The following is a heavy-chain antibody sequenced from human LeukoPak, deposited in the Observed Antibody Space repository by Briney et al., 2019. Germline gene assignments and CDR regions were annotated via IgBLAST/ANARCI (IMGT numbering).Heavy chain of an antibody. CDR3: AKAPVTTCRGAYCYPFDY. V-gene: IGHV3-53*01. CDR1: GFTVSSNY. CDR2: IYSGGSA. D-gene: IGHD2-21*01. Sequence: GGSLRLSCAASGFTVSSNYMSWVRQAPGKGLEWVSVIYSGGSAYYADSVKGRFTISRDNSKNTLFLQMNRLRPEDAAVYYCAKAPVTTCRGAYCYPFDYWGQGTLVTVSS. J-gene: IGHJ4*02.